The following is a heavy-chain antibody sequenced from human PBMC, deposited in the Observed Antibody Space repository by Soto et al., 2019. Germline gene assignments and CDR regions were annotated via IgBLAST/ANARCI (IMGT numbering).Heavy chain of an antibody. Sequence: GGSLRLSCAASGFTFSSYGMHWVRQAPGKGLEWVAVISYDGSNKYYADSVKGRFAISRDNSKNTLYLQMNSPRAEDTAVYYCAKDALLHIRRPTMIGLWGQGTRVTVSS. V-gene: IGHV3-30*18. CDR3: AKDALLHIRRPTMIGL. D-gene: IGHD3-22*01. J-gene: IGHJ4*02. CDR2: ISYDGSNK. CDR1: GFTFSSYG.